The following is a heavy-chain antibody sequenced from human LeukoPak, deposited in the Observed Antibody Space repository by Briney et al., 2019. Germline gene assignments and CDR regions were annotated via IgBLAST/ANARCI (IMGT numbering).Heavy chain of an antibody. V-gene: IGHV4-30-4*01. J-gene: IGHJ4*02. CDR2: IYYRGST. D-gene: IGHD4-23*01. CDR3: ARDYDGDNAFDY. CDR1: GGSISSGDYY. Sequence: KASETLSLTCTVSGGSISSGDYYWSWIRQPPGKGLEWIGYIYYRGSTYYNPSLKSRVTISVDTSKNQFSLNLNSVTAADTAVYYCARDYDGDNAFDYWGQGTLVTVSS.